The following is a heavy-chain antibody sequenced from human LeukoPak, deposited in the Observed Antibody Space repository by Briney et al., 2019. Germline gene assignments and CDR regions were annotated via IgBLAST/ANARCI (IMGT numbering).Heavy chain of an antibody. D-gene: IGHD3-3*01. CDR3: AKAQFLEWLFDAFDI. V-gene: IGHV3-23*01. CDR1: GFTFGDYA. Sequence: GGSLRLSCTASGFTFGDYAMSWFRQAPGKGLEWVSAISGSGGSTYYADSVKGRFTISRDNSKNTLYLQMNSLRAEDTAVYYCAKAQFLEWLFDAFDIWGQGTMVTVSS. CDR2: ISGSGGST. J-gene: IGHJ3*02.